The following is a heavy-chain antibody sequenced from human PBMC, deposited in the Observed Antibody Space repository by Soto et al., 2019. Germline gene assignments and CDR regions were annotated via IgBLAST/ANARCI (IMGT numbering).Heavy chain of an antibody. CDR3: ARDSYYYDSSGYYGYFDY. CDR1: GFTFSSYT. CDR2: ISGSGSST. Sequence: GGSLRLSCAASGFTFSSYTMSWVRQAPGKGLEWVSTISGSGSSTYSADSVKGRFTISRDNSKNTLYLQMNSLRAEDTAVYYCARDSYYYDSSGYYGYFDYWGQGTLVTVSS. V-gene: IGHV3-23*01. D-gene: IGHD3-22*01. J-gene: IGHJ4*02.